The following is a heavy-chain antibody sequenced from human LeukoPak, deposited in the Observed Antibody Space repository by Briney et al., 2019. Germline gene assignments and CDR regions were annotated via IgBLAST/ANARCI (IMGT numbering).Heavy chain of an antibody. V-gene: IGHV3-48*04. CDR2: ISSSGSTI. J-gene: IGHJ1*01. CDR3: ARADYYDSSGYFQH. CDR1: GFTFSSYS. Sequence: GGSLRLSCAASGFTFSSYSMNWVRQAPGKGLEWVSSISSSGSTIYYADSVKGRFTISRDNAKNSLYLQMNSLRAEDTAVYYCARADYYDSSGYFQHWGQGTLVTVSS. D-gene: IGHD3-22*01.